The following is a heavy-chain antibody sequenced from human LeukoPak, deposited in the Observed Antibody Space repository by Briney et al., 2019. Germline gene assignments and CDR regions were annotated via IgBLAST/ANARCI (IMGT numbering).Heavy chain of an antibody. D-gene: IGHD1/OR15-1a*01. CDR1: GLTFTTFG. CDR2: ISPDGNIE. CDR3: AKINNDDDY. J-gene: IGHJ4*02. V-gene: IGHV3-30*18. Sequence: QPGGSLRLSCAASGLTFTTFGIHWVRQAPGKGLEWVAAISPDGNIEYYTDSVKGRFTISRDNSKNMIYLQMNSLRGEDSAVYYCAKINNDDDYWGQGTLVTVSS.